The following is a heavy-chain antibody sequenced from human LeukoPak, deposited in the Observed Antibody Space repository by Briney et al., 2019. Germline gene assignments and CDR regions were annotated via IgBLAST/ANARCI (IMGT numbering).Heavy chain of an antibody. J-gene: IGHJ4*02. D-gene: IGHD3-16*01. CDR3: AKDGGLLLTADYIWGPDY. CDR2: ITAKTGSA. CDR1: GFSFSIYG. Sequence: PGGSLRLSCAASGFSFSIYGMTWVRQAPGKGLEWVCSITAKTGSAYYADSVKGRFIVSRDNSKSTLILQMNSLRVEDTATYYCAKDGGLLLTADYIWGPDYWGQGTLVTVSS. V-gene: IGHV3-23*01.